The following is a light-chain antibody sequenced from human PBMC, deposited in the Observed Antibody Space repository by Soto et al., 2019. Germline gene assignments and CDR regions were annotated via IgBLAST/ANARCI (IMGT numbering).Light chain of an antibody. J-gene: IGKJ1*01. Sequence: VVVTQYPATLSVSPGERATLSSRDSQSVSSNLAWYQQKPGQAPRLLIYGASSRATGIPDRFRGSGSGTDFTLTISRLEPEDFAVYYCQQYGSSPTFGQGTKVDI. CDR2: GAS. CDR1: QSVSSN. CDR3: QQYGSSPT. V-gene: IGKV3-20*01.